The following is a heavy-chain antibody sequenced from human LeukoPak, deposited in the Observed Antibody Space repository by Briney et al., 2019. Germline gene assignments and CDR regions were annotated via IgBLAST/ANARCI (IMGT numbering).Heavy chain of an antibody. J-gene: IGHJ3*02. Sequence: SETLSLTCIVSGVSISSYYWSWIRQPPGKGLEWIGYIYYSGSTNYNPSLKSRVTISVDTSKNQFSRKLSSVTAADTAVYYCARQWSHDAFDIWGQGTMVTVSS. D-gene: IGHD2-8*01. CDR3: ARQWSHDAFDI. CDR1: GVSISSYY. V-gene: IGHV4-59*01. CDR2: IYYSGST.